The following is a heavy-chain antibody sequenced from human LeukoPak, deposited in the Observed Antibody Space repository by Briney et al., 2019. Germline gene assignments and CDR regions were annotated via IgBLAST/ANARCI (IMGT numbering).Heavy chain of an antibody. CDR1: GFTFDDYA. Sequence: GRSLRLSCAASGFTFDDYAMHWVRQAPGKGLEWVPGISWNSGSIGYADSVKGRFTISRDNAKNSLYLQMNSLRAEDMALYYCAKGGYYDSSGYYYVFDYWGQGTLVTVSS. CDR3: AKGGYYDSSGYYYVFDY. J-gene: IGHJ4*02. V-gene: IGHV3-9*03. CDR2: ISWNSGSI. D-gene: IGHD3-22*01.